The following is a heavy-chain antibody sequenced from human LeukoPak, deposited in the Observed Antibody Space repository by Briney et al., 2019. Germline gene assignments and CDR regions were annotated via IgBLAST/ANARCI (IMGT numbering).Heavy chain of an antibody. D-gene: IGHD4-17*01. CDR1: GYTFTSYG. Sequence: ASVKVSCKASGYTFTSYGISWVRQAPGQGLEWMGWISAYNGNTNYAQKLQGRVTMTTDTSTSTAYMELRSLRSDDTAVYYCARERSGDYGDSNWFDPWGQGTLVTVSS. V-gene: IGHV1-18*01. J-gene: IGHJ5*02. CDR3: ARERSGDYGDSNWFDP. CDR2: ISAYNGNT.